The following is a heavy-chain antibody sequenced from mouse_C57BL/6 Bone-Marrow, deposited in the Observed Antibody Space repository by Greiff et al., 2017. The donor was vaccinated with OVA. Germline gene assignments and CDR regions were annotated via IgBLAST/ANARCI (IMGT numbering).Heavy chain of an antibody. CDR2: IHPNSGST. CDR3: ARYLDWFAY. Sequence: QVQLQQPGAELVKPGASVTLSCTASGYTFTSYWMHWVKQRPGQGLEWIGMIHPNSGSTNYNEKFKSKATLTVDKSSSTAYMQLSSLTSEDSAVYYCARYLDWFAYWGKGTLVTVSA. CDR1: GYTFTSYW. J-gene: IGHJ3*01. V-gene: IGHV1-64*01.